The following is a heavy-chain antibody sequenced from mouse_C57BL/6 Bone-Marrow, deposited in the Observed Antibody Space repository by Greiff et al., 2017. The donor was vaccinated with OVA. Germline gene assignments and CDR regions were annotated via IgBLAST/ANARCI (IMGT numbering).Heavy chain of an antibody. Sequence: EVQLVESGGGLVQPGGSLSLSCAASGFTFTDYYMSWVRQPPGKALEWLGFIRNKANGYTTEYSASVKGRFTISRDNSQSILYLQMNALRAEDSATYYCARCHWSYFDYWGQGTTLTVSS. CDR3: ARCHWSYFDY. D-gene: IGHD4-1*01. CDR2: IRNKANGYTT. J-gene: IGHJ2*01. V-gene: IGHV7-3*01. CDR1: GFTFTDYY.